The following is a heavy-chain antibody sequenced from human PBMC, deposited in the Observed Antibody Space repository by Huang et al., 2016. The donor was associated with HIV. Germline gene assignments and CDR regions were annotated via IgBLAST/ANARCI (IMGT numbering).Heavy chain of an antibody. D-gene: IGHD1-1*01. CDR1: EFTFSSYN. CDR3: ARDRWDTGATSSYLDY. CDR2: ISMSSSYI. J-gene: IGHJ4*02. V-gene: IGHV3-21*01. Sequence: EVQLVESGGGLVKPGGSLRLSCAASEFTFSSYNMNWVRQATGKGMVWVSSISMSSSYIYYADSVKGRFTIARDNAKNSLFLQMSSLRAEDTAVYYCARDRWDTGATSSYLDYWGQGTLVTVSS.